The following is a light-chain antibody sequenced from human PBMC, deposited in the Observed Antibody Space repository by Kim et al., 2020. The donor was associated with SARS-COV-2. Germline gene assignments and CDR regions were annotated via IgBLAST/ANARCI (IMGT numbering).Light chain of an antibody. J-gene: IGKJ1*01. CDR3: QQSYTTPT. V-gene: IGKV1-39*01. CDR2: TTS. CDR1: QSIATY. Sequence: DIQMTQSPSSLSASVGDRVTITCRASQSIATYLNWYQQKPGKAPKLLIYTTSSLQSGVPSRFSGSGSGTDFTLTISSLQPEDCATYYCQQSYTTPTFGQGTKVDIK.